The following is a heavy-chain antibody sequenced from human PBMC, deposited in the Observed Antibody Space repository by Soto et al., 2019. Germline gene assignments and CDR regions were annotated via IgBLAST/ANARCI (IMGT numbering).Heavy chain of an antibody. D-gene: IGHD3-3*01. V-gene: IGHV3-7*01. CDR1: GFTFSSYW. Sequence: EVQLVESGGGLVQPGGSLRLSCAASGFTFSSYWMSWVRQAPGKGLEWVANIKQDGSGKYYVDSVKGRFTISRDNAKNSLYLQMNSLRAEDTAVYYCARTFLEWLPPYYYYYMDVWGKGTTVTVSS. J-gene: IGHJ6*03. CDR3: ARTFLEWLPPYYYYYMDV. CDR2: IKQDGSGK.